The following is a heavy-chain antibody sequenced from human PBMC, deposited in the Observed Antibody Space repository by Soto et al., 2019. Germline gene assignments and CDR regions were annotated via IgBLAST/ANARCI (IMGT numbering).Heavy chain of an antibody. CDR3: AIVPTVVSRLGWFDP. J-gene: IGHJ5*02. D-gene: IGHD2-8*02. Sequence: EVQLLESGGGLVQPGGSLRLSCAASGFTFSSYAMSWVRQAPGKGLEWVSAISGSGGSTYYADSVKGRFTISRDNSKNTLYLQMNRLRAEDTAVYYGAIVPTVVSRLGWFDPWGQGTLVNVS. CDR1: GFTFSSYA. CDR2: ISGSGGST. V-gene: IGHV3-23*01.